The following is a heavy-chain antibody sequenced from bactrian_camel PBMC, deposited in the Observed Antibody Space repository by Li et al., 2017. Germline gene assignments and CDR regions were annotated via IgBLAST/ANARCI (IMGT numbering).Heavy chain of an antibody. V-gene: IGHV3S53*01. D-gene: IGHD2*01. Sequence: HVQLVESGGGSVQAGGSLRLSCVASGYVFSNCGMGWYRQAPGKGREGVAAIATGSTHYADSVKGRFTISQDNSRNTLYLQMNNLRPEDTAMYYCAAGCPIWTGLLSGDWGQGTQVTVS. CDR1: GYVFSNCG. CDR3: AAGCPIWTGLLSGD. CDR2: IATGST. J-gene: IGHJ4*01.